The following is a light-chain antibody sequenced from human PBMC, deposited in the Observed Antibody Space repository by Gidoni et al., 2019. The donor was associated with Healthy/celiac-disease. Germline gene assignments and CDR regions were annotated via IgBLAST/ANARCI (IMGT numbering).Light chain of an antibody. Sequence: IVLTQSPGTLSLSPVDRATLSCRASQSVSSSYLAWYQQKPGQAPRLLIYGASSRDTGIPDRFSGSESGTDFTLTISRLEPEDFAVYYCQQYGSSPPITFGRGTKVDIK. CDR3: QQYGSSPPIT. V-gene: IGKV3-20*01. CDR1: QSVSSSY. CDR2: GAS. J-gene: IGKJ3*01.